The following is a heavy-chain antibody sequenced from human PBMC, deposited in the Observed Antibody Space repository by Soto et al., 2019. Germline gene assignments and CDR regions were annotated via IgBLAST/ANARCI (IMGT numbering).Heavy chain of an antibody. CDR2: IFYSGST. D-gene: IGHD6-13*01. J-gene: IGHJ4*02. Sequence: SETLSLTRTVFGDFLTSSIFYWGWLRLPPGKGLEWIGSIFYSGSTYYNPSLKSRVTISVDTSKNQFSLNLSSMTAADTAVYYCARHRRPGSSSWYGVDSWGQGSLVTVSS. CDR3: ARHRRPGSSSWYGVDS. CDR1: GDFLTSSIFY. V-gene: IGHV4-39*01.